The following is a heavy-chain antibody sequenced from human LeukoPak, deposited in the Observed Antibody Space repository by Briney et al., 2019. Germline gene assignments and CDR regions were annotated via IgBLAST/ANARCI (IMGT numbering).Heavy chain of an antibody. V-gene: IGHV1-69*04. CDR2: IIPILGIA. Sequence: SVKVSCKASGGIFSSYAISWGRQAPGQGLEWMGRIIPILGIANYAQKFQGRVTITADKSTSTAYMELSSLRSEDTAVYYCARDHCSGGSCYSYYWGQGTLVTVSS. D-gene: IGHD2-15*01. CDR1: GGIFSSYA. J-gene: IGHJ4*02. CDR3: ARDHCSGGSCYSYY.